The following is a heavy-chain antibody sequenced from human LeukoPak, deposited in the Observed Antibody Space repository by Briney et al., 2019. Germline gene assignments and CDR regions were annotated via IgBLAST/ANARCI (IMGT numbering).Heavy chain of an antibody. D-gene: IGHD3-9*01. J-gene: IGHJ4*02. CDR3: ARSKRYFDWSYCDY. Sequence: GGSLRLSCAASGFTFSSYEMNWVRQAPGKGLEWVSYISSSGSTIYYADSVKGRSTISRDNAKNSLYLQMNSLRAEDTAVYYCARSKRYFDWSYCDYWGQGTLVTVSS. CDR1: GFTFSSYE. V-gene: IGHV3-48*03. CDR2: ISSSGSTI.